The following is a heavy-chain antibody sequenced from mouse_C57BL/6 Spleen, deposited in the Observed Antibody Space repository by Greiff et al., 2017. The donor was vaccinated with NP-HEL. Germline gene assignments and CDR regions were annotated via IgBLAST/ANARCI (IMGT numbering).Heavy chain of an antibody. CDR3: TPTAQACAWFAY. D-gene: IGHD3-2*02. Sequence: DVQLQESGTVLARPGASVKMSCKTSGYTFTSYWMHWVKQRPGQGLEWIGAIYPGNSDTSYNQKFKGKAKLTAVTSASTAYMELSSLTNEDSAVYYCTPTAQACAWFAYWGQGTLVTVSA. CDR1: GYTFTSYW. V-gene: IGHV1-5*01. J-gene: IGHJ3*01. CDR2: IYPGNSDT.